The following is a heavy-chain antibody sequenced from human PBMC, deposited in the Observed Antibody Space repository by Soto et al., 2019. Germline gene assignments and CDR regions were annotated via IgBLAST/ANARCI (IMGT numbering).Heavy chain of an antibody. Sequence: GGSLRLSCAASGFTFSSYSMNWVRQAPGKGLEWVSYISSSSSTIYYADSVKGRFTISRDNAKNSLYLQMNSLRDEDTAVYYCARDKESEYQLLVDAIHISGQATIVTVSS. D-gene: IGHD2-2*01. J-gene: IGHJ3*02. CDR3: ARDKESEYQLLVDAIHI. CDR1: GFTFSSYS. CDR2: ISSSSSTI. V-gene: IGHV3-48*02.